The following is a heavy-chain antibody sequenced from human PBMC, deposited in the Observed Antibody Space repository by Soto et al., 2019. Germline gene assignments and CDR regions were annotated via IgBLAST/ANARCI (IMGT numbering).Heavy chain of an antibody. D-gene: IGHD5-12*01. CDR2: ISWNSGSI. CDR3: AKERGYSGYALDY. J-gene: IGHJ4*02. Sequence: GGSLRLSCAASGFTFDDYAMHWVRQAPGKGLEWVSGISWNSGSIGYADSVKGRFTISRENAKNSLYLQMNSLRAEDTALYYCAKERGYSGYALDYWGQGTLVTVSS. V-gene: IGHV3-9*01. CDR1: GFTFDDYA.